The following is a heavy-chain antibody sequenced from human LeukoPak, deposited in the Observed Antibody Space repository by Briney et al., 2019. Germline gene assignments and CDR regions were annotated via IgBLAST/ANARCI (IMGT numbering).Heavy chain of an antibody. D-gene: IGHD1-14*01. CDR3: ARDPIPEF. V-gene: IGHV3-53*01. CDR2: INSGGTT. Sequence: GGSLRLSCAASGFTVSSSYMNWVRQAPGKGLECVSVINSGGTTDYADSVKGRFTISRDNFKNTLYLQMNNLRAEDTAVYYCARDPIPEFWGQGTMVTVFS. CDR1: GFTVSSSY. J-gene: IGHJ3*01.